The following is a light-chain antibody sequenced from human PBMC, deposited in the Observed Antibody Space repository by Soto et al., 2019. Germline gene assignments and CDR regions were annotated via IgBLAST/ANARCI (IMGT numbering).Light chain of an antibody. CDR1: SSDVGGYNY. J-gene: IGLJ2*01. CDR2: EVS. CDR3: SSYTSSSTLV. V-gene: IGLV2-14*01. Sequence: QSALTQPAAVSGSPGQSITISCTGTSSDVGGYNYVSWYQQHPGKAPKLMIYEVSNRPSGVSNRFSGSKSGNTASLTIPGLQAEDEDDYYCSSYTSSSTLVFGGGTKLTVL.